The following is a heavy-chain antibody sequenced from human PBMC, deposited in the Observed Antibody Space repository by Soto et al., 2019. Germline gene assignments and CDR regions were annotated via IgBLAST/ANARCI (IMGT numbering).Heavy chain of an antibody. CDR1: GGTFSSYT. CDR3: AREGNNWNYYYYSYMAV. Sequence: QVQLVQSGAEVKKPGSSVKVSCKASGGTFSSYTISWVRQAPGQGLEWMGRIIPILCIANYAQKFQGRVTITADKSTSTAYMELSSLRSEDTAVYYCAREGNNWNYYYYSYMAVWGKGTTVTVSS. J-gene: IGHJ6*03. D-gene: IGHD1-20*01. V-gene: IGHV1-69*08. CDR2: IIPILCIA.